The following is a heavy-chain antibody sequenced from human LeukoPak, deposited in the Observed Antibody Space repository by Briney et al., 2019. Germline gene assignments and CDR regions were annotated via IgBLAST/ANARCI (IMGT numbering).Heavy chain of an antibody. CDR1: GFTVSSNY. CDR3: AREVRGDYFDF. CDR2: IYAGGTT. J-gene: IGHJ4*02. V-gene: IGHV3-53*01. Sequence: PGGSLRLSCAVSGFTVSSNYMNWVRQAPGKGLEWVSVIYAGGTTFYADSVKGRFTISRDNSKNTLYLQMNSLRADDTAVYYCAREVRGDYFDFWGQGTLVTVSS. D-gene: IGHD3-16*01.